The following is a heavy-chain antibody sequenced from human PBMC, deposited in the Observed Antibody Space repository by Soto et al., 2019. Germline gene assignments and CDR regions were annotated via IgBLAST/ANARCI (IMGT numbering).Heavy chain of an antibody. D-gene: IGHD3-9*01. CDR3: ARGPYDILTGYYKIPSFDY. CDR2: ISSSSSTI. V-gene: IGHV3-48*02. J-gene: IGHJ4*02. Sequence: GGSLRLSCAASGFTFSSYSMNWVRQAPGEGLEWVSYISSSSSTIYYADSVKGRFTISRDNAKNSLYLQMNSLRDEDTAVYYCARGPYDILTGYYKIPSFDYWGQGTLVTVSS. CDR1: GFTFSSYS.